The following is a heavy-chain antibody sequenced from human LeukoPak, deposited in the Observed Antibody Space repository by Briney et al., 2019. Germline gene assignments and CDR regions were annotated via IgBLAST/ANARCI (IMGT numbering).Heavy chain of an antibody. D-gene: IGHD1-1*01. CDR3: ARGRNDVVRGIDY. CDR2: IYYSGST. CDR1: GGSISSYY. J-gene: IGHJ4*02. Sequence: PSETLSLTCTVSGGSISSYYWSWIRQPPGKGLEWIGYIYYSGSTNYNPSLKSRVTISVDTSKNQFSLKLSSVTAADTAVYYCARGRNDVVRGIDYWGQGTLVIVSS. V-gene: IGHV4-59*01.